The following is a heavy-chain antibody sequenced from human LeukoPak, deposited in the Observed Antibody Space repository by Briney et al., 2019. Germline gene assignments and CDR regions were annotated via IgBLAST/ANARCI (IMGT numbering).Heavy chain of an antibody. J-gene: IGHJ3*01. V-gene: IGHV3-72*01. Sequence: SGGSLRLSCVGSGFTLRDYHMDWVRQAPGMGLEWVGRTRSKVRKYATECAASVKGRFTISRDESENSVFLHLSSLTVEDTALYYCARDGAEGDDSAFDVWGQRTMVTVSS. CDR1: GFTLRDYH. CDR2: TRSKVRKYAT. CDR3: ARDGAEGDDSAFDV. D-gene: IGHD3-22*01.